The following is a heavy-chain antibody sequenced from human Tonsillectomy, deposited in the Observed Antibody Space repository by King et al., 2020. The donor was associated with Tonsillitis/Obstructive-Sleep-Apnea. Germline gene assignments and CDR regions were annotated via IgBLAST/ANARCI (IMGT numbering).Heavy chain of an antibody. CDR1: GGSISSYY. Sequence: VQLQESGPGLVKPSETLSLTCTVSGGSISSYYWSWILHPPGRELDWFVYIFYSGSTNYNPSLKSRVTISVATSKNQFSLKLRSGTAADTAVYYCAGIPRYCSSTSCPKINWFDPWGQGTLVTVSS. V-gene: IGHV4-59*01. CDR3: AGIPRYCSSTSCPKINWFDP. J-gene: IGHJ5*02. CDR2: IFYSGST. D-gene: IGHD2-2*01.